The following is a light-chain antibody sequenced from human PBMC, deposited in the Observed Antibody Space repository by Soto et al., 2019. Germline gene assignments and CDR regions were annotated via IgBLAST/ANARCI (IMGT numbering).Light chain of an antibody. CDR3: QSYDSSLSVLYV. J-gene: IGLJ1*01. CDR1: SSNIGAGYD. V-gene: IGLV1-40*01. CDR2: GNS. Sequence: QPVLTQPPSVSGAPGQRVTISCTGSSSNIGAGYDVHWYQQLPGTAPKLLIYGNSNRPSGVPDRFPGSKSGTSASLAITGLQAEDEADYYCQSYDSSLSVLYVFGTGTKLTVL.